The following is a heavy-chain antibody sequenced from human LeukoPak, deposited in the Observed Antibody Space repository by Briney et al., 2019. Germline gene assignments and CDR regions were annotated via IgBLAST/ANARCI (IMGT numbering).Heavy chain of an antibody. CDR1: GGSFSGYY. J-gene: IGHJ6*02. Sequence: KPSETLSLTCAVYGGSFSGYYWSWIRQPPGKGLEWIGEINHSGSTNYNPSLKSRVTISVDTSKNQFSLKLSSVTAADTAVYYCAREFGPITEAVPAAMSMDRRTHGMDVWGQGTTVTVSS. CDR2: INHSGST. V-gene: IGHV4-34*01. CDR3: AREFGPITEAVPAAMSMDRRTHGMDV. D-gene: IGHD2-2*01.